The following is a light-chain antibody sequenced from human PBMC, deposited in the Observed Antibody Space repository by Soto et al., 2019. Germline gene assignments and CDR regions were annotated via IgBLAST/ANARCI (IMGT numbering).Light chain of an antibody. V-gene: IGLV2-14*01. CDR2: EVR. CDR1: SSDIGSGYAY. Sequence: QSALTQPASVSGSPGQSITISCTGTSSDIGSGYAYVSWYQQHPGKAPKVIIYEVRHRPSTVSSRFSGSRSGNKASLTISGLQAEDEAHYYCSSYATYDTLVFGGGTQLTVL. J-gene: IGLJ3*02. CDR3: SSYATYDTLV.